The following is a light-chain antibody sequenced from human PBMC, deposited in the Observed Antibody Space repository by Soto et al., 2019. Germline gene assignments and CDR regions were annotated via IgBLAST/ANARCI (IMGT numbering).Light chain of an antibody. Sequence: IQTAQSPSSMSASVCDRVTITCRASQSISREINWYQQKPGHAPKILSYAATSLQSAVPSRFSGSRSWTDVTLTIISLQPEDVAANYCQQSYSTPRLTFGGGTKV. CDR2: AAT. J-gene: IGKJ4*01. CDR3: QQSYSTPRLT. V-gene: IGKV1-39*01. CDR1: QSISRE.